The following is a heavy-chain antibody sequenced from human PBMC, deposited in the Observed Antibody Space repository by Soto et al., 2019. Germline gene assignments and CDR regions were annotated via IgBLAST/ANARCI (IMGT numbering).Heavy chain of an antibody. D-gene: IGHD4-17*01. CDR1: GYTFTSWG. J-gene: IGHJ4*02. CDR2: ISTYNGNT. V-gene: IGHV1-18*01. Sequence: QVQLVQSGAEVKKPGASVKVSCKASGYTFTSWGVNWVRQAPGQGLEWMGWISTYNGNTHYAQSFQARLTMTTDTSXXTAYMDLRSLTSDDTAIYFCTRAGSAVTAQYYFDSWGQGTLVTVSS. CDR3: TRAGSAVTAQYYFDS.